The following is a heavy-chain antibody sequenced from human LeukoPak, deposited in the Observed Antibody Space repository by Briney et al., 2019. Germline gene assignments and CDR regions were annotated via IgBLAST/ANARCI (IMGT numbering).Heavy chain of an antibody. V-gene: IGHV4-39*01. D-gene: IGHD2-8*02. J-gene: IGHJ4*02. CDR3: ARHSANYWQQPEYYFDY. CDR1: GGSISSSSYY. Sequence: PSETLSLTCTVSGGSISSSSYYWGWIRQPPGKGLEWIGSIYYSGSTYYNPSLKSRVTISVDTSKNQFSLKLSSVTAADTAVYYCARHSANYWQQPEYYFDYWGQGTLVTVSS. CDR2: IYYSGST.